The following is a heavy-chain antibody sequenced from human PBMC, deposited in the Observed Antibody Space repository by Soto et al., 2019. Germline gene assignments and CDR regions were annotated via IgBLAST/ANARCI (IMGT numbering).Heavy chain of an antibody. D-gene: IGHD1-26*01. J-gene: IGHJ4*02. Sequence: GALVKVSCKASGYTFTSYAMHWVRQAPGQRLEWMGWINAGNGNTKYSQKFQGRVTITRDTSASTAYMELSSLRSEDTAVYYCARGPSGSYPDYWGQGTLVTVSS. CDR2: INAGNGNT. V-gene: IGHV1-3*01. CDR3: ARGPSGSYPDY. CDR1: GYTFTSYA.